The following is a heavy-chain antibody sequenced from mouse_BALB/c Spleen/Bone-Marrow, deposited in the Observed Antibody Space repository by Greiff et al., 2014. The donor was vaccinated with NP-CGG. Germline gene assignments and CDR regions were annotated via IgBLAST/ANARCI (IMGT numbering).Heavy chain of an antibody. CDR3: ARDLITTATSFAY. CDR2: ISDGGSYT. CDR1: GFTFSDYY. J-gene: IGHJ3*01. Sequence: VQLKESGGGLVKPGGALKLSCGASGFTFSDYYMFWGRQTPGKKLGGGATISDGGSYTYYPDSVKERFTISRDNAKNNLYLQMSSLKSEDTAMYYCARDLITTATSFAYWGQGTLVTVSA. V-gene: IGHV5-4*02. D-gene: IGHD1-2*01.